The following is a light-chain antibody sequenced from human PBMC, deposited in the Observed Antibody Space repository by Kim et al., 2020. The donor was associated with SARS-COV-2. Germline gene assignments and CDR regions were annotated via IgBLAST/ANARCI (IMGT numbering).Light chain of an antibody. CDR3: QQYRNLWT. CDR2: DAS. CDR1: QSISNW. J-gene: IGKJ1*01. V-gene: IGKV1-5*01. Sequence: GDRVTITCRASQSISNWLAWYQQKPGKAPKLLINDASSLESGVPSRFSGSGTGTEFTLTISSLQPDDFATYYCQQYRNLWTFGQ.